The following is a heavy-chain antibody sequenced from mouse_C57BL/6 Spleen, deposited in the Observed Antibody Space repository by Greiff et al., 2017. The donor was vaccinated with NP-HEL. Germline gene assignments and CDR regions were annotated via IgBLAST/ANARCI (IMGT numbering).Heavy chain of an antibody. J-gene: IGHJ1*03. CDR2: IRSNSNKYAS. D-gene: IGHD6-1*01. CDR1: GFSFNTYA. Sequence: EVQLVESGGGLVQPKGSLKLSCAASGFSFNTYALNWVRQAPGKGLEWVARIRSNSNKYASYYADSVKDRFNIYRDDSDSMLYLQMNNLNTEDTAMCYCLRKGARCDFDVWGTGTTVTVSS. CDR3: LRKGARCDFDV. V-gene: IGHV10-1*01.